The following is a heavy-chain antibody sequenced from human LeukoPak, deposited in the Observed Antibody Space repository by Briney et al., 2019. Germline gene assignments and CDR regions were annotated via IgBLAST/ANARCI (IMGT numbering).Heavy chain of an antibody. D-gene: IGHD4-23*01. J-gene: IGHJ4*02. CDR2: IIPIFGTA. V-gene: IGHV1-69*06. Sequence: SVKVSFKASVGTFISYAISWVRQAPGQGLEWMGRIIPIFGTANYAQKFQGRVTITADKSTSTAYMELSSLRSEDTAVYYCARGDPYGGNSGFDYWGQGTLVTVSS. CDR3: ARGDPYGGNSGFDY. CDR1: VGTFISYA.